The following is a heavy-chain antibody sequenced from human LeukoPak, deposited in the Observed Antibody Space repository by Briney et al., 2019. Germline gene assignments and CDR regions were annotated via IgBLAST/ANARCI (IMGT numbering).Heavy chain of an antibody. CDR2: ISSSSSYI. D-gene: IGHD3-9*01. CDR1: GFTFSSYT. CDR3: ARAELRYVDWLLQTNFDY. Sequence: GGSLRLSCAASGFTFSSYTMNWVRQAPGKGLEWVSSISSSSSYIYYADSAKGRFTISRDNAKNSLYLQMNSLRAEDTAVYYCARAELRYVDWLLQTNFDYWGQGTLVTVSS. V-gene: IGHV3-21*01. J-gene: IGHJ4*02.